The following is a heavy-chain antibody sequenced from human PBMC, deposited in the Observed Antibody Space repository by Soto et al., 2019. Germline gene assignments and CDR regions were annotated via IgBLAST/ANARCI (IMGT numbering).Heavy chain of an antibody. CDR1: GFTFSSYA. V-gene: IGHV3-23*01. Sequence: EVQLLESGGGLVQPGGSLRLSCAASGFTFSSYAMSWVRQAPGKGLEWVSAISGSGGSTYYADSVKGRFTISRDNSKNTLYLQMNSRRSEDTAVYYCAKDLGYSPSWFDPWGQGTLVTVPS. J-gene: IGHJ5*02. CDR2: ISGSGGST. D-gene: IGHD5-18*01. CDR3: AKDLGYSPSWFDP.